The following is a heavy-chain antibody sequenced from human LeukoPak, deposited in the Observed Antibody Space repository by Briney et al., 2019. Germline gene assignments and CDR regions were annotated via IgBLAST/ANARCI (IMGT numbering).Heavy chain of an antibody. Sequence: GGSLRLSRAASGFTFSSYEMNWVRQAPGKGLEWVSYISSSGSTIYYADSVKGRFTISRDNAKNSLYLQMNSLRAEDTAVYYCARDARSSGWSKSRVNWFDPWGQGTLVTVSS. CDR1: GFTFSSYE. D-gene: IGHD6-19*01. CDR3: ARDARSSGWSKSRVNWFDP. V-gene: IGHV3-48*03. CDR2: ISSSGSTI. J-gene: IGHJ5*02.